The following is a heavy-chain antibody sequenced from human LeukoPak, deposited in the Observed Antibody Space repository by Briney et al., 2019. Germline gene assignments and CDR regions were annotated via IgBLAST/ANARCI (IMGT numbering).Heavy chain of an antibody. V-gene: IGHV3-30*04. Sequence: GGSLRLSCAASGFTFSSYAMHWVRHAPGKGLEWVAVISYDGRNKYYADSVKGRFTIYRDNSKSTLYLQMNSLRAEDTAVYYCARDHIEYYDSPDDAFDIWGQGTMVTVSS. CDR2: ISYDGRNK. CDR3: ARDHIEYYDSPDDAFDI. J-gene: IGHJ3*02. D-gene: IGHD3-3*01. CDR1: GFTFSSYA.